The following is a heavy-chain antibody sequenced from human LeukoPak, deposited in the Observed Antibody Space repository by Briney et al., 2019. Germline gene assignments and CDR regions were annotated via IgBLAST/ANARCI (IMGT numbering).Heavy chain of an antibody. D-gene: IGHD4-17*01. CDR3: ARDSGPTVTTYYYYGMDV. J-gene: IGHJ6*02. Sequence: SQTLSLTCAISGDSVSSNSAAWNWIRQSPSRGLEWLGRTYYRSKWYNASAVSVKSRITIDPDPSKNQFSLQLNSVTPEDTAVYYCARDSGPTVTTYYYYGMDVWGQGTTVTVSS. CDR2: TYYRSKWYN. CDR1: GDSVSSNSAA. V-gene: IGHV6-1*01.